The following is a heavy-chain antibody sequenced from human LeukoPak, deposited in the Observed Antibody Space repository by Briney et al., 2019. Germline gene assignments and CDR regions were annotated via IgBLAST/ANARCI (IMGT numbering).Heavy chain of an antibody. V-gene: IGHV1-18*01. D-gene: IGHD2-15*01. CDR2: NSAYNGNT. CDR3: ARDLSYCSGGSCYENGY. CDR1: GYTFTSYG. Sequence: GASVKVSCKASGYTFTSYGISWVRQAPGQGLEWMGWNSAYNGNTNYAQKLQGRVTMTTDTSTSTAYMELRSLRSDDTAVYYCARDLSYCSGGSCYENGYWGQGTLVTVSS. J-gene: IGHJ4*02.